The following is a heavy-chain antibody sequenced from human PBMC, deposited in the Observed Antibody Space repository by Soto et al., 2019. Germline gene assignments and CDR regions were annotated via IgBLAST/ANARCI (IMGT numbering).Heavy chain of an antibody. CDR2: IRRKAHDYST. V-gene: IGHV3-72*01. Sequence: PGGSLRLSCAASGFTFSDHYMDWVRQAPGKGLEWVGRIRRKAHDYSTEYAASVKGRFIISRDDSQNSLLLQMNSLKTDDTSVYYCAGASCGGGTCYSGHYWGQGTLVTVSS. D-gene: IGHD2-15*01. CDR3: AGASCGGGTCYSGHY. CDR1: GFTFSDHY. J-gene: IGHJ4*02.